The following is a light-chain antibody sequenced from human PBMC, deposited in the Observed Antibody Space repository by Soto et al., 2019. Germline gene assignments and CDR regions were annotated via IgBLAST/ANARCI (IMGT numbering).Light chain of an antibody. J-gene: IGKJ1*01. Sequence: DIQMTQSLSSLSASXXDKVXITLRASQDIRNYLNWYRQKPGKAPNXXIYDASNLHPGVPSRFSGSGSGTDFTLTISSLQPEDIATYYCQEYDSLPPTFGQGTKVDIK. CDR1: QDIRNY. CDR2: DAS. V-gene: IGKV1-33*01. CDR3: QEYDSLPPT.